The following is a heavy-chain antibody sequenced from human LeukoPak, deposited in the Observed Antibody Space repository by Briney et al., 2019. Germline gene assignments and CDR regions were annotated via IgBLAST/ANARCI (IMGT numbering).Heavy chain of an antibody. CDR3: ARDRMDTGTYFDY. Sequence: APLKFPFRSPWYPFSTYGITRGRPAPGQGVDWIGWISTYNGNTNYAQKLQGRVTMTTDTSTSTAYMELRSLRSDDTAMYYCARDRMDTGTYFDYWGQGTLVTVSS. J-gene: IGHJ4*02. CDR2: ISTYNGNT. V-gene: IGHV1-18*01. CDR1: WYPFSTYG. D-gene: IGHD5-18*01.